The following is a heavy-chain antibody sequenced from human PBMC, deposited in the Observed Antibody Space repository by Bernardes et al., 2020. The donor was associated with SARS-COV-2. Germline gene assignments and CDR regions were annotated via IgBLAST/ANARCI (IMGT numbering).Heavy chain of an antibody. J-gene: IGHJ4*02. V-gene: IGHV3-64*04. CDR3: ARVVENNSAYYSTPLDS. D-gene: IGHD3-22*01. CDR1: GFIFSSYA. CDR2: IYSPGGST. Sequence: GGSLRLSCSASGFIFSSYAMHWVRQAPGKGLDYVAAIYSPGGSTYYAESVKGRFIISRDNAKNSLYLQMNSLRDDDTAVYYCARVVENNSAYYSTPLDSWGQGTLVTVSS.